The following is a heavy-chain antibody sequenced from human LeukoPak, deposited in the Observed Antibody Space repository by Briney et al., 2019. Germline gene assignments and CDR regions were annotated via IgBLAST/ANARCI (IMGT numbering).Heavy chain of an antibody. J-gene: IGHJ6*02. CDR1: GGSITSY. D-gene: IGHD6-19*01. CDR3: ARLGSGWDYYYYGMDV. V-gene: IGHV4-34*01. CDR2: INHSGST. Sequence: SETLSLTCTVSGGSITSYWSWIRQPPGKGLEWIGEINHSGSTNYNPSLKSRVTISVDTSKNQFSLKLSSVTAADTAVYYCARLGSGWDYYYYGMDVWGQGTTVTVSS.